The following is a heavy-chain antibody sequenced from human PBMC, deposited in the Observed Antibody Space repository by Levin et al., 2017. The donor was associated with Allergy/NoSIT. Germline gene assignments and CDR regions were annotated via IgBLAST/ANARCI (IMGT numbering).Heavy chain of an antibody. CDR1: GFGFSNYA. CDR2: ISNSGST. V-gene: IGHV3-23*01. J-gene: IGHJ4*02. D-gene: IGHD3-22*01. CDR3: AKEGLLHSSAWYFDF. Sequence: GGSLRLSCAASGFGFSNYAMNWVRQAPGKGLEWLSTISNSGSTYTADSVRGRFTISRDNSRNTVYLQMNSLIPEDTAIYYCAKEGLLHSSAWYFDFWGQGTRVAVSS.